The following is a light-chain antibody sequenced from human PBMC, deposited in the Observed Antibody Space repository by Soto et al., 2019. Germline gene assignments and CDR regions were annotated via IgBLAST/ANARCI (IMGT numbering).Light chain of an antibody. CDR1: SSDVGDYNY. CDR3: SSYTGNSLYV. J-gene: IGLJ1*01. CDR2: EVS. V-gene: IGLV2-14*01. Sequence: QSVLTQPAPVSGSPGQSITISCTGTSSDVGDYNYVSWYQQHPDKAPKLMIYEVSNRPSGVSNRFSGSKSGNTASLTISGLQAEDEADYYCSSYTGNSLYVFGIGTKVTVL.